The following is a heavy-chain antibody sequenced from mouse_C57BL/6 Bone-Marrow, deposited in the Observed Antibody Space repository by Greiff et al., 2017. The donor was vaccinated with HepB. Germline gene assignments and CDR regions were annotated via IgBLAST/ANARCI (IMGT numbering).Heavy chain of an antibody. CDR2: ISSGGSYT. CDR3: AKEFITTVVSYWYFDV. D-gene: IGHD1-1*01. Sequence: EVMLVESGGDLVKPGGSLKLSCAASGFTFSSYGMSWVRQTPDKRLEWVATISSGGSYTYYPDSVKGRFTISRDNAKNTLYLQMSSLKSEDTAMYYCAKEFITTVVSYWYFDVWGTGTTVTVSS. CDR1: GFTFSSYG. V-gene: IGHV5-6*02. J-gene: IGHJ1*03.